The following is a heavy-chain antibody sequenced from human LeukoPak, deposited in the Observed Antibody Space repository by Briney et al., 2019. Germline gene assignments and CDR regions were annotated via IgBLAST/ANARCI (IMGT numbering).Heavy chain of an antibody. CDR2: ISYDGNNK. J-gene: IGHJ4*02. V-gene: IGHV3-30-3*02. Sequence: GTSLRLSCAASGFNFSNYAMHWVRQAPGKGLEWLTIISYDGNNKYYADSVKGRFTISRDNSKNTVYLQMNSLRVEDTALYYCAKTPRYCSGGSCYSGYFDNWGQGTRVTVSS. CDR1: GFNFSNYA. D-gene: IGHD2-15*01. CDR3: AKTPRYCSGGSCYSGYFDN.